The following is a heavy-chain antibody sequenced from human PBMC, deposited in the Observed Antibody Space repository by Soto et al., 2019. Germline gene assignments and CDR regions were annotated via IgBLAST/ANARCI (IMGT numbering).Heavy chain of an antibody. D-gene: IGHD2-2*01. V-gene: IGHV1-2*04. CDR3: ARGVVPAAIPYYYGMDV. CDR1: GYSFTDYH. CDR2: INPKSGGT. Sequence: ASVKVSCKASGYSFTDYHVHWVRQAPGQGLEWLGRINPKSGGTSTAQKFQGWVTMTRDTSINTAYMDLTRLRSEDTAVYYCARGVVPAAIPYYYGMDVWGQGTTVTVSS. J-gene: IGHJ6*02.